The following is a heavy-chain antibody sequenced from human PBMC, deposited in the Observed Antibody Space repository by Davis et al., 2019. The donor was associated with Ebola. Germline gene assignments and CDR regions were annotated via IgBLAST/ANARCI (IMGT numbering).Heavy chain of an antibody. Sequence: ASVKVSCKASGYTFTSYYMHWVRQAPGQGLEWMGIINPSGGSTSYAQKFQGRVTMTRDTSTSTVYMELSSLRSDDTAVYYCARDHTQWLVPALLEYFQHWGQGTLVTVSS. J-gene: IGHJ1*01. V-gene: IGHV1-46*01. D-gene: IGHD6-19*01. CDR3: ARDHTQWLVPALLEYFQH. CDR2: INPSGGST. CDR1: GYTFTSYY.